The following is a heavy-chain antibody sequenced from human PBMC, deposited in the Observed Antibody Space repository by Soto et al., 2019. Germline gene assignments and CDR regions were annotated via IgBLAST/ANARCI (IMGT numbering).Heavy chain of an antibody. CDR1: GGTFSSYA. D-gene: IGHD3-3*01. Sequence: SVKVSCKASGGTFSSYAISWVRQAPGQGLEWMGGIIPIFGTANYAQKFQGRVTITADESTSTAYMELSSLRSEDTAVYYCARSIWSGYPRSIDYWGQGTLVTVSS. J-gene: IGHJ4*02. CDR2: IIPIFGTA. CDR3: ARSIWSGYPRSIDY. V-gene: IGHV1-69*13.